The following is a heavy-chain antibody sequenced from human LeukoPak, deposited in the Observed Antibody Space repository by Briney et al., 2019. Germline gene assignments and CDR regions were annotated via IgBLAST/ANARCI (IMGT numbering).Heavy chain of an antibody. CDR3: ARAHSIASYYYGVDV. CDR1: GGSFSGYY. Sequence: SETLSLTCAVYGGSFSGYYWSWIRQPPGEGLEWIGYIYYSGSTNYNPSLKSRVTISVDTSKNQFSLKLSSVTAADTAVYYCARAHSIASYYYGVDVWGQGTTVTVSS. J-gene: IGHJ6*02. CDR2: IYYSGST. D-gene: IGHD2/OR15-2a*01. V-gene: IGHV4-59*01.